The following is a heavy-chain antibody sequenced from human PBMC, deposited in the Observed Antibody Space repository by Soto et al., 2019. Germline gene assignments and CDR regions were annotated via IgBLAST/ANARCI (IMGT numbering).Heavy chain of an antibody. CDR1: GGSISSGDYY. CDR2: IYYSGST. CDR3: ASAYDSSGYQAFDI. V-gene: IGHV4-30-4*01. Sequence: SETLSLTCTVSGGSISSGDYYWSWIRQPPGKGLEWIGYIYYSGSTYYNPSLKSRVTISVDTSKNQFSLKLSSVTAADTAVYYCASAYDSSGYQAFDIWGQGTMVTVSS. J-gene: IGHJ3*02. D-gene: IGHD3-22*01.